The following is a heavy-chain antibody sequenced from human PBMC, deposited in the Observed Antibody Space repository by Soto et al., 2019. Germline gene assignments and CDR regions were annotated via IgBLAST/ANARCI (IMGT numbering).Heavy chain of an antibody. CDR2: IIPIFGTA. D-gene: IGHD3-3*01. J-gene: IGHJ4*02. CDR3: AREVNVAIFGVVSLGY. Sequence: ASVKVSCKASGGTFSSYAISWVRQAPGQGLEWMGGIIPIFGTANYAQKFQGRVTITADESTSTAYMELSSLRSEDTAVYYCAREVNVAIFGVVSLGYWGQGXLVTVYS. CDR1: GGTFSSYA. V-gene: IGHV1-69*13.